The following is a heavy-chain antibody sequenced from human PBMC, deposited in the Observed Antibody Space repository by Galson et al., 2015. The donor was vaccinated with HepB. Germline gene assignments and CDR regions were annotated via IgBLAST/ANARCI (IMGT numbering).Heavy chain of an antibody. CDR2: IRSKANSYAT. Sequence: SLRLSCAASGFTFSGSAMHWVRQASGKGLEWVGRIRSKANSYATAYAASVKGSFTISRDDSKNTAYLQMNSLKTEDTAGYYCTTPSSDYGDYAKDFDYWGQGTLVTVSS. CDR1: GFTFSGSA. CDR3: TTPSSDYGDYAKDFDY. D-gene: IGHD4-17*01. J-gene: IGHJ4*02. V-gene: IGHV3-73*01.